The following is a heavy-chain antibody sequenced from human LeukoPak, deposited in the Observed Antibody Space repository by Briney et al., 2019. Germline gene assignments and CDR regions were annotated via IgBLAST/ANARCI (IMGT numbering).Heavy chain of an antibody. CDR2: IYYSGST. Sequence: SETLSLTCTVSGGSISSSSYYWGWIRQPPGKGLEWIGSIYYSGSTYYNPSLKSRVTISADTSKNQFSLKLSSVTAADTATYYCARDGYYYDGSFEYWCQGIRVAVSS. J-gene: IGHJ4*02. CDR1: GGSISSSSYY. D-gene: IGHD3-22*01. CDR3: ARDGYYYDGSFEY. V-gene: IGHV4-39*02.